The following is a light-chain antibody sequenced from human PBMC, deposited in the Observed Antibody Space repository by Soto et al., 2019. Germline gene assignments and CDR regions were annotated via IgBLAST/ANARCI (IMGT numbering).Light chain of an antibody. CDR1: ESISTW. Sequence: DIPMTQSPSTVSASVGDRVTISCRASESISTWLAWYQQKPGQAPKLLIYDASISDSGVPSRFSGSGSGTEFTLTVSNLQPDDSATYYCQQYHSLWAFGQGTRVDIK. J-gene: IGKJ1*01. V-gene: IGKV1-5*01. CDR2: DAS. CDR3: QQYHSLWA.